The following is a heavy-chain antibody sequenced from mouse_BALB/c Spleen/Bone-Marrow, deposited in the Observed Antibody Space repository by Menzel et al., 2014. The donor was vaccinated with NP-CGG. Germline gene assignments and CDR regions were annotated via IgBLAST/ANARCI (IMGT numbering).Heavy chain of an antibody. V-gene: IGHV5-9-2*01. CDR1: GFIFNSYG. CDR3: ARHAYYDQTEVSFVY. CDR2: ISGGGSYT. J-gene: IGHJ3*01. Sequence: DVKLVESGGGLVKSGGSLKLSCAASGFIFNSYGMSWVRQTPEKRLEWVATISGGGSYTFYPNSVKGRFTISRDKAKNSLYLQLSSLRSEDAALYYCARHAYYDQTEVSFVYWGQGTLVTVSA. D-gene: IGHD2-4*01.